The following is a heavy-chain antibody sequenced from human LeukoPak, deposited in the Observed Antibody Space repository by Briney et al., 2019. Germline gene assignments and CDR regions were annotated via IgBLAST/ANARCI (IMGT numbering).Heavy chain of an antibody. Sequence: PGRSLRLSCTASGFTFGDYAMSWVRQAPGKGLEWVSVIYSDGSTYYADSVKGRFTISRDKSKNTLYLQMNSLRAEDTAVYHCARATQAYWYFDFWGRGTLVTVSS. CDR2: IYSDGST. CDR1: GFTFGDYA. CDR3: ARATQAYWYFDF. J-gene: IGHJ2*01. V-gene: IGHV3-53*01.